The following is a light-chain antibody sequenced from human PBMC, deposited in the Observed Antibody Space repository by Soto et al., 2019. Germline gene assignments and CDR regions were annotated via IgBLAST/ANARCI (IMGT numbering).Light chain of an antibody. CDR3: QQRSNWPVT. CDR2: DAS. J-gene: IGKJ1*01. Sequence: EIVLTQSPATLSLSPGERATLSCRASQSVSSYLAWYQQKPGQAPRLLIYDASNRATGIPARFSGSGSGTDFALTISSLEPEDVAVYYCQQRSNWPVTFCQGTRVEIK. CDR1: QSVSSY. V-gene: IGKV3-11*01.